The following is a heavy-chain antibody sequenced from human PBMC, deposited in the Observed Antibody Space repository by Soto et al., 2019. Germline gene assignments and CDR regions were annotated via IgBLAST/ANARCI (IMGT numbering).Heavy chain of an antibody. CDR2: ISYDGSNK. Sequence: GGSLRLSCAASGFTFSSYGMHWVRQAPGKGLEWVAVISYDGSNKYYADSVKGRFTISRDNSKNTLYLQMNSLRAEDTAVYYCAKDLDCTNGVCYTGVFDYWGQGTLVTVSS. V-gene: IGHV3-30*18. CDR1: GFTFSSYG. J-gene: IGHJ4*02. D-gene: IGHD2-8*01. CDR3: AKDLDCTNGVCYTGVFDY.